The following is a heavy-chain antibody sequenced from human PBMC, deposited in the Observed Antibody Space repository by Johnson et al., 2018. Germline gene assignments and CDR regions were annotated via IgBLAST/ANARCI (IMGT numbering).Heavy chain of an antibody. CDR2: IISGSRFT. Sequence: VQLQESGGGLVKPGESLRLSCVGSGFVFSDYTIDWVRQAPGKGLEWVASIISGSRFTYFADSLKDRVTISRDDAKNTVFLQMDSLRAEDTAVYYCAREDFDTYFFDPWGQGTLVTVSS. J-gene: IGHJ5*02. CDR3: AREDFDTYFFDP. D-gene: IGHD2/OR15-2a*01. CDR1: GFVFSDYT. V-gene: IGHV3-21*06.